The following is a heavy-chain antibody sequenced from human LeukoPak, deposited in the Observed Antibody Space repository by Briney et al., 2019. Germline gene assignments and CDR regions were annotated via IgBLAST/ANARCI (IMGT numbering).Heavy chain of an antibody. Sequence: SETLSLTCTVSGGSLSGYYWSWIRQPPGERLEWISYISTSGRIYCNPSLKSRVTMSVDTSKNQFSVNLTSVTATDTAVYYCARLPNGPFDIWGQGTMVTVSS. V-gene: IGHV4-4*09. D-gene: IGHD2-8*01. CDR3: ARLPNGPFDI. J-gene: IGHJ3*02. CDR1: GGSLSGYY. CDR2: ISTSGRI.